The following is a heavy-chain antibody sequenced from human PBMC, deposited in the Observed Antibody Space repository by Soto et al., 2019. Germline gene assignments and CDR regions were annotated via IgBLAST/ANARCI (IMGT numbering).Heavy chain of an antibody. V-gene: IGHV3-30-3*01. Sequence: GGSLRLSCAASGFTFSSYAMHWVRQAPGKGLEWVAVISYDGSNKYYADSVKGRFTISRDNSKNTLYLQMNSLRAEDTAVYYCARDPDTAMAKYFDYWGQGTLVTVSS. J-gene: IGHJ4*02. D-gene: IGHD5-18*01. CDR3: ARDPDTAMAKYFDY. CDR1: GFTFSSYA. CDR2: ISYDGSNK.